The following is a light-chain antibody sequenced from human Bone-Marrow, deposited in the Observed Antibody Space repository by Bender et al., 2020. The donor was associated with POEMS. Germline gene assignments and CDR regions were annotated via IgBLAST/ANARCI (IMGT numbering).Light chain of an antibody. CDR3: TSYAGRKWV. V-gene: IGLV2-14*02. Sequence: QSALTQPASVSGSPGQSITISCAGTSSDVGSYRLVSWYQQHPDKAPKVMIYEVTKRPSGVPDRFSGSKSGNTASLTVSGLQGGDEADYYCTSYAGRKWVFGGGTKLTVL. J-gene: IGLJ3*02. CDR1: SSDVGSYRL. CDR2: EVT.